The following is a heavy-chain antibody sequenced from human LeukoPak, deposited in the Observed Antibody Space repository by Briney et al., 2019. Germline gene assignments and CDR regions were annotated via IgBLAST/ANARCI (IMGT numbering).Heavy chain of an antibody. Sequence: QPGGSLRLSCAASGFTFSSYWMHWVRQAPGKGLVWVSRINSDGSSTSYADSVKGRFTISRDNAKNTLHLQMNSLRAEDTAVYYCARAQYDFWSGYYYWGQGTLVTVSS. CDR2: INSDGSST. CDR1: GFTFSSYW. V-gene: IGHV3-74*01. CDR3: ARAQYDFWSGYYY. J-gene: IGHJ4*02. D-gene: IGHD3-3*01.